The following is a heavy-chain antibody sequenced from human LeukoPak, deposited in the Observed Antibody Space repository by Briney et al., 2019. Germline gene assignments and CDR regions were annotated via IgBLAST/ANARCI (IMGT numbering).Heavy chain of an antibody. CDR1: GFTFSNHA. J-gene: IGHJ4*02. CDR3: LVFLG. CDR2: ISADAVDT. D-gene: IGHD3-3*01. Sequence: PGGSLRLSCVASGFTFSNHAMTWVRQAPGKGLEWVSAISADAVDTFYAPSVKGRFTISRDNSKNTMYLQINSLRPEDTAVYYCLVFLGGGQGILVTVSS. V-gene: IGHV3-23*01.